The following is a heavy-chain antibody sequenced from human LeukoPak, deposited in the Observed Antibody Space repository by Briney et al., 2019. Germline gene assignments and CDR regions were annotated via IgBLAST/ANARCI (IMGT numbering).Heavy chain of an antibody. CDR1: GFTFSSYA. V-gene: IGHV3-30*04. Sequence: GGSLRLSCAASGFTFSSYAMHWGRQAPGKGLEWVAFISYDGSNKYYADSVKGRFTISRDNSKNTLYLQMNSLRAEDTAVYYCARGPTRTLDWNYGFNDYWGQGTLVTVSS. D-gene: IGHD1-7*01. CDR3: ARGPTRTLDWNYGFNDY. J-gene: IGHJ4*02. CDR2: ISYDGSNK.